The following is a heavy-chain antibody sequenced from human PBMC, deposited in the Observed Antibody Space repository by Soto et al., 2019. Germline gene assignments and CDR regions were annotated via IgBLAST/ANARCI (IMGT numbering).Heavy chain of an antibody. CDR3: AKARVRIVGANSFDY. V-gene: IGHV3-30*18. CDR1: GSTFSNYG. D-gene: IGHD1-26*01. Sequence: PGGSLRLSWVGSGSTFSNYGMPWVRQPPGKGLEWVPLISEEGDRSNYAASVRGHPISPRDNSKDTLYLQMNSLGPDDTAVYFCAKARVRIVGANSFDYWGQGTPVTVSS. J-gene: IGHJ4*02. CDR2: ISEEGDRS.